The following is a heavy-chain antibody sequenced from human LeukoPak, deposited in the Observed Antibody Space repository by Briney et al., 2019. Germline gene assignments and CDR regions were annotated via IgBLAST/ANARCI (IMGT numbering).Heavy chain of an antibody. CDR3: AREYGSGVYYFDY. J-gene: IGHJ4*02. CDR2: IIPILGIA. CDR1: GGTFSSYA. D-gene: IGHD3-10*01. V-gene: IGHV1-69*04. Sequence: SVKVSCKASGGTFSSYAISWVRQAPGQGLEWTGRIIPILGIANYAQKFQGRVTITADKSTSTAYMELSSLRSEDTAVYYCAREYGSGVYYFDYWGQGTLVTVSS.